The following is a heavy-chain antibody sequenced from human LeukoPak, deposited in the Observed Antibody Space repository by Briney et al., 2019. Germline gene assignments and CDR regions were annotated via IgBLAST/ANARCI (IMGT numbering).Heavy chain of an antibody. CDR3: AKLPIVGATSYYFDY. Sequence: TGGSLRLSCAASGFTFSNYGMHWVRQAPGKGLEWVAVISYDGSNKYYADSVKGRFTISRDNSKNTLYLQMNSLRAEDTAVYYCAKLPIVGATSYYFDYWGQGTLVTVSS. V-gene: IGHV3-30*18. CDR1: GFTFSNYG. J-gene: IGHJ4*02. D-gene: IGHD1-26*01. CDR2: ISYDGSNK.